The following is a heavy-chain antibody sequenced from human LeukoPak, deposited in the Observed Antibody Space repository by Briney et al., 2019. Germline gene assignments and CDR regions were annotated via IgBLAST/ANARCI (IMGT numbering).Heavy chain of an antibody. D-gene: IGHD3-10*01. V-gene: IGHV3-7*01. CDR1: GFTFSSYW. Sequence: GESLRLSCAASGFTFSSYWMSWVRQAPGKGLEWVANIKQDGSEKYYVDSVKGRFTISRDNAKNSVYLQMSSLRAEDTAVYHCAKYAHGSGTSFDPWGQGTLVTVSS. CDR3: AKYAHGSGTSFDP. J-gene: IGHJ5*02. CDR2: IKQDGSEK.